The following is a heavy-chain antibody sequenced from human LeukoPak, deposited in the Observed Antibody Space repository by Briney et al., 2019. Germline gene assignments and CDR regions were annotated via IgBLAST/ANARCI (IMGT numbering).Heavy chain of an antibody. CDR3: ARGRYYKF. Sequence: SETLSLTCAVYGGSFSGYYWSWIRQPPGKGLEWIGEINHSGSTNYNPSLKSRVTISVDTSENQFSLKLSSVTAADTAVYYCARGRYYKFWGQGTMVTVSS. V-gene: IGHV4-34*01. J-gene: IGHJ1*01. CDR2: INHSGST. D-gene: IGHD3-10*01. CDR1: GGSFSGYY.